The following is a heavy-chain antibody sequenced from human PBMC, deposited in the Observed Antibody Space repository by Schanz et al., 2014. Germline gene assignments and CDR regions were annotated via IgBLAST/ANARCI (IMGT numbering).Heavy chain of an antibody. V-gene: IGHV3-48*01. D-gene: IGHD3-10*01. J-gene: IGHJ5*01. CDR1: GFTFSSYA. Sequence: EVHLLESGGGLVPPGGSLRLSCAASGFTFSSYAMNWVRQAPGKGLEWVSYVSRSTPDIYYADSVKGRFTMSRDNAKNSVFLQMNSLRAEDTAVYYCAKQHIVRGVIYLNWFDSWGQGTLVTVSS. CDR3: AKQHIVRGVIYLNWFDS. CDR2: VSRSTPDI.